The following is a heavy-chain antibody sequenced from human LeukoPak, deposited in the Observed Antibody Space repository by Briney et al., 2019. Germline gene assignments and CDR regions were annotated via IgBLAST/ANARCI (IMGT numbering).Heavy chain of an antibody. Sequence: KTSETLSPTCTVSGGSISSYYWSWIRQPPGKGLEWIGYIYYSGSTNYNPSLKSRVTISVDTSKNQFSLKLSSVTAADTAVYYCAREAIVVGGYSYGGAFDIWGRGTMVTVSS. D-gene: IGHD5-18*01. V-gene: IGHV4-59*01. J-gene: IGHJ3*02. CDR1: GGSISSYY. CDR2: IYYSGST. CDR3: AREAIVVGGYSYGGAFDI.